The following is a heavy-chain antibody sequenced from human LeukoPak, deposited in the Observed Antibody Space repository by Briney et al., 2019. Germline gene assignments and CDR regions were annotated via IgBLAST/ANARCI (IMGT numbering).Heavy chain of an antibody. CDR1: GFTFSSYW. V-gene: IGHV3-7*05. J-gene: IGHJ4*02. D-gene: IGHD5-18*01. CDR2: IKQDGSEK. CDR3: ARSSIQLWATYYFDY. Sequence: GGSLRLSCAASGFTFSSYWMSWVRQAPGKGLGWVANIKQDGSEKYYVDSVKGRFTISRDNAKNSLYLQMNSLRAEDTAVYYCARSSIQLWATYYFDYWGQGTLVTVSS.